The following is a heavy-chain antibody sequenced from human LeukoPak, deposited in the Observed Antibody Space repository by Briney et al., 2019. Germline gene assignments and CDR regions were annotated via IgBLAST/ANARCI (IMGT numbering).Heavy chain of an antibody. Sequence: ASVKVSCKGSGYTFTSYDINWVRQATGQGLEWMGWMNPNSGNTGYAQKFQGRVTITRNTSISTAYMELSSLRSEDTAVYYCARGLTYYYGSGSYYFDYWGQGTLVTVSS. CDR1: GYTFTSYD. V-gene: IGHV1-8*01. CDR2: MNPNSGNT. J-gene: IGHJ4*02. CDR3: ARGLTYYYGSGSYYFDY. D-gene: IGHD3-10*01.